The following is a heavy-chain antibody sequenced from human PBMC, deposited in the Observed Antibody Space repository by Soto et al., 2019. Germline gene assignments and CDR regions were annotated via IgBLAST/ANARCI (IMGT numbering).Heavy chain of an antibody. CDR3: AKDYEFFVN. Sequence: GGSLRLSCVGSGFTFGSHSMTWVRQAPGKGLEWVSAIDGNGISKYYADSVKGRFTISRDNSKNTLYLRMNSLGPEDTAVYFCAKDYEFFVNWGQGTLVTVSS. CDR1: GFTFGSHS. D-gene: IGHD3-22*01. J-gene: IGHJ4*02. CDR2: IDGNGISK. V-gene: IGHV3-23*01.